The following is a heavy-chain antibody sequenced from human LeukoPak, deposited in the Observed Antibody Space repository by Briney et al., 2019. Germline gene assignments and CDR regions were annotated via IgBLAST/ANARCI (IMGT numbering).Heavy chain of an antibody. D-gene: IGHD3-10*01. CDR3: TTDPGRGVRGY. CDR2: IKSIGNGGTI. Sequence: GGSLRLSCAASGFTFPNAWVNWVRQAPGKGLEWVGDIKSIGNGGTIDYAAPVKGRFTISGDDSKNTVYLQMNSLEIEDTAVYFCTTDPGRGVRGYWGQGTLVTVSS. CDR1: GFTFPNAW. V-gene: IGHV3-15*01. J-gene: IGHJ4*02.